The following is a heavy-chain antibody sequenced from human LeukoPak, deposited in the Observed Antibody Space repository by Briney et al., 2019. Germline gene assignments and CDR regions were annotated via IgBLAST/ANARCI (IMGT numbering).Heavy chain of an antibody. CDR2: IYYSGST. D-gene: IGHD2-15*01. J-gene: IGHJ6*02. CDR3: ARYCSGGSCPHYYGMDV. CDR1: GGSISSSSYY. V-gene: IGHV4-39*01. Sequence: SETLSLTCTVSGGSISSSSYYWGWIRQPPGKGLEWIGSIYYSGSTYYNPSLKSRVTISVDTSKNQFSLKLSSVTAADTAVYYCARYCSGGSCPHYYGMDVWGQGTTVTVSS.